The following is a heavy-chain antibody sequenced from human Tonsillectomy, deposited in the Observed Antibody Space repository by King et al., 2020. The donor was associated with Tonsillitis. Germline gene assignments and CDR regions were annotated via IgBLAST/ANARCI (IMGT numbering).Heavy chain of an antibody. CDR2: IYYSGST. J-gene: IGHJ4*02. Sequence: VQLQESGPGLVKPSETLSLTCTVSGGSISSYYWSWIRQPPGKGLEWIGYIYYSGSTNYNPSLKSRVTISVDTSKNQFSLKLSSVTAADTAVYYCARHSYPSSGIDYWGQGTLVTVSS. D-gene: IGHD6-19*01. CDR3: ARHSYPSSGIDY. V-gene: IGHV4-59*08. CDR1: GGSISSYY.